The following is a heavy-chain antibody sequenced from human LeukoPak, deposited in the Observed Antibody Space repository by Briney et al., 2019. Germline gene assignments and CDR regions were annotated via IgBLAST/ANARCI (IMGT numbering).Heavy chain of an antibody. D-gene: IGHD6-13*01. V-gene: IGHV1-69*05. CDR3: ARVAYTSRWSDS. Sequence: ASVKVSCRASGGTFSSYAISWVRQAPGQGLEWVGRIIPTFGTANYAQKFQGRVTITTDESTSTAYMELSSLRSEDTAVYYCARVAYTSRWSDSWGQGTLVTVSS. CDR1: GGTFSSYA. CDR2: IIPTFGTA. J-gene: IGHJ4*02.